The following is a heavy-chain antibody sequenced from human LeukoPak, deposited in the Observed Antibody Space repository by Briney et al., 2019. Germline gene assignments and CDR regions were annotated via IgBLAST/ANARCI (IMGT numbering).Heavy chain of an antibody. Sequence: GGSLRLSCAASGFTFSSYWMSWVRQAPGKGLEWVANIKQDGSEKYYVDSVKGRFTISRDNAKNSLYLQMNSLRAEDTAVYYCARCYYDFWSGYYPSDYNCYIDVSSKGTTVTVSS. D-gene: IGHD3-3*01. CDR2: IKQDGSEK. CDR1: GFTFSSYW. V-gene: IGHV3-7*01. J-gene: IGHJ6*03. CDR3: ARCYYDFWSGYYPSDYNCYIDV.